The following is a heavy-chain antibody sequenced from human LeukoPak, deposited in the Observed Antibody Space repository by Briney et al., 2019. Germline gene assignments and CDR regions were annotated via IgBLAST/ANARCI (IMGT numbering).Heavy chain of an antibody. Sequence: TPSETLSLTCTVSGGSISSYYWSWIRQPPGKGLEWIGYIYYSGSTNYNPSLKSRVTISVDTSKNQFSLKLSSVTAADTAVYYCARTRVHFDYWGQGTLVTVSS. CDR2: IYYSGST. CDR3: ARTRVHFDY. V-gene: IGHV4-59*01. J-gene: IGHJ4*02. D-gene: IGHD1-1*01. CDR1: GGSISSYY.